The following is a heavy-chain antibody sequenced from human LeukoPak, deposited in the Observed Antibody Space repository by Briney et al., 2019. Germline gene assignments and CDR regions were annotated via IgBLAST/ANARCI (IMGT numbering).Heavy chain of an antibody. CDR1: GFTFSSYE. Sequence: GGSLRLSCAASGFTFSSYEMNWVRQAPGKGLEWVSYISSSGSTIYYADSVKGRFTISRDNAKNSLYLQMNSLRAEDTAVYYCAKDGDYDILTGWSYTLYYFDYWGQGTLVTVSS. D-gene: IGHD3-9*01. CDR3: AKDGDYDILTGWSYTLYYFDY. J-gene: IGHJ4*02. V-gene: IGHV3-48*03. CDR2: ISSSGSTI.